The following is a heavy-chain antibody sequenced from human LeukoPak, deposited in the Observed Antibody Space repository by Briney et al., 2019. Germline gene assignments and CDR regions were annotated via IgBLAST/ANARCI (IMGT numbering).Heavy chain of an antibody. J-gene: IGHJ4*02. CDR2: ISGSGGST. CDR1: GFTFSSYG. D-gene: IGHD3-22*01. Sequence: GGSLRLSCAASGFTFSSYGMSWVRQAPGKGLELASAISGSGGSTYYADSVKGRFPISRDNSKNTLYLQMNSLRAEDTAVFYCAKRDSSGSYYFDYWGQGTLVTVSS. V-gene: IGHV3-23*01. CDR3: AKRDSSGSYYFDY.